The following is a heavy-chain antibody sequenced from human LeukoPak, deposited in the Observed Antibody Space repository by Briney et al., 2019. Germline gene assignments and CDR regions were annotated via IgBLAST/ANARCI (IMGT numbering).Heavy chain of an antibody. D-gene: IGHD6-19*01. CDR1: GFAFSRNW. J-gene: IGHJ4*02. CDR3: ATDPDSGGWSTFDY. V-gene: IGHV3-74*01. CDR2: INRDGSAT. Sequence: PGGSLRLSCAASGFAFSRNWMHWVRQAPGKGLVWVSRINRDGSATNYADSVKGRFTISRDNAKNTLYLQMNSLRAEDTAVYYCATDPDSGGWSTFDYWGQGTLVTVSS.